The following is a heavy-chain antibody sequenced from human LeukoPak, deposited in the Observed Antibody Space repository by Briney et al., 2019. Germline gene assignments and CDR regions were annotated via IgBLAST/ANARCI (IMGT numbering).Heavy chain of an antibody. V-gene: IGHV4-59*01. CDR3: ARDPGSWYQNAFDI. J-gene: IGHJ3*02. D-gene: IGHD2-2*01. CDR1: GGSISSYY. CDR2: IYYSGST. Sequence: SETLSLTCTVSGGSISSYYWSWIRQPPGKGVEWIGYIYYSGSTNYNPSLKSRVTISVDTSKNQFSLKLSSVTAADTAVYYCARDPGSWYQNAFDIWGQGTMVTVSS.